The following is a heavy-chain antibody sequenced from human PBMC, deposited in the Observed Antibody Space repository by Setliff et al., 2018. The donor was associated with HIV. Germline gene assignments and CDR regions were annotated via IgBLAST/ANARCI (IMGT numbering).Heavy chain of an antibody. CDR1: GGSISSGGHY. J-gene: IGHJ6*03. V-gene: IGHV4-31*03. Sequence: PSETLSLTCSVSGGSISSGGHYWSWFRQHPGKGLEWIGYIYYSGSTYYNPSLKSRVIISGDTSKNHFSLKLASVTAADTAVYYCARGEDNYFYYMDVWGKGTTVTVSS. CDR2: IYYSGST. CDR3: ARGEDNYFYYMDV.